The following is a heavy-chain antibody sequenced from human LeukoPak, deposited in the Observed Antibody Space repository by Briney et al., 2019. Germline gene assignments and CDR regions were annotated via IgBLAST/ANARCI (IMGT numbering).Heavy chain of an antibody. J-gene: IGHJ3*02. V-gene: IGHV3-30*18. CDR3: AKDRTYDYGTYDAFDI. D-gene: IGHD4-17*01. CDR1: GFTFDSYG. Sequence: EPGGSLRLSCAASGFTFDSYGMHWVRQAPGKGLKWVAVISYDGSNKYYVDSAKGRFTISRDNSKNTLYLQMNSLRPEDTAVYYCAKDRTYDYGTYDAFDIWGPGTMVTVSS. CDR2: ISYDGSNK.